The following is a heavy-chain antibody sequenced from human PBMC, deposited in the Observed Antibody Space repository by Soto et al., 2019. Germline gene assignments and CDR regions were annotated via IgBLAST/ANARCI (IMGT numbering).Heavy chain of an antibody. CDR2: IIPIFPTP. D-gene: IGHD3-3*02. Sequence: QVQLVQSGAEVKQPGSSVTVSCKASGGTFGNSAISWVRQAPGQGLEWMGGIIPIFPTPYYAQKFQGRVTITADESTTTAYMELTSLRSEDTAVYFCARDKDRQQLGGNYYYGMDVWGQGTTVTVSS. J-gene: IGHJ6*02. CDR3: ARDKDRQQLGGNYYYGMDV. V-gene: IGHV1-69*12. CDR1: GGTFGNSA.